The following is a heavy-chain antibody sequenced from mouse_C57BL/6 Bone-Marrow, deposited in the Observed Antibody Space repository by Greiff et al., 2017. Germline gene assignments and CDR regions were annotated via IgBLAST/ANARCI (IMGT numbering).Heavy chain of an antibody. V-gene: IGHV1-64*01. CDR2: IHPNSGST. CDR1: GYTFTSYW. D-gene: IGHD2-4*01. J-gene: IGHJ3*01. Sequence: QVQLQQPGAELVKPGASVQLSCKASGYTFTSYWMHWVKQRPGQGLEWIGMIHPNSGSTNYNEKFKSKATLTVDKSSSTAYMQLSSLTSEDSAVYYWARDYPYRGAYWGQGTLVTVSA. CDR3: ARDYPYRGAY.